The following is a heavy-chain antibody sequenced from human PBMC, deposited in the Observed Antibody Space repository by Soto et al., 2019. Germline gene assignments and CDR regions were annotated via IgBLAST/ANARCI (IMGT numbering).Heavy chain of an antibody. J-gene: IGHJ6*02. V-gene: IGHV1-18*01. CDR2: ISCYNGKT. CDR3: ARDAPPPERRWWEWHNCDYIGMDV. D-gene: IGHD1-1*01. Sequence: QVQVVQSGDEVKETGASVRVSCKTSGSSFTAYGISWVRQAPGQGLEWMGWISCYNGKTKYAQKVQGRVTMTTDTSTSTAYMEVRSLRSDDTAIYHCARDAPPPERRWWEWHNCDYIGMDVWGQGTTVT. CDR1: GSSFTAYG.